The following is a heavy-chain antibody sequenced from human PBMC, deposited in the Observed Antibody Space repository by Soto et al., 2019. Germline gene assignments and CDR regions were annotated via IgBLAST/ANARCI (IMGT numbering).Heavy chain of an antibody. D-gene: IGHD3-16*01. CDR3: ARRWGTTFDY. CDR1: GGSISSYY. V-gene: IGHV4-59*08. J-gene: IGHJ4*02. Sequence: QVQLQESGPGLVKPSETLSLTCTVSGGSISSYYWSWIRQPPGKGLEWIGYIYYSGSTNYNPSLKIRVTISVDTSKNQFSLKLSSVTAADTAVYYCARRWGTTFDYWGQGTLVTVSS. CDR2: IYYSGST.